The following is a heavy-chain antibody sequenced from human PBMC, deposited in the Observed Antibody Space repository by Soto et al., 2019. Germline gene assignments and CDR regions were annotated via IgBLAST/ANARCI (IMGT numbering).Heavy chain of an antibody. J-gene: IGHJ4*02. V-gene: IGHV5-10-1*01. CDR2: IDPSDSYT. CDR3: ARHVVGARGWVEEPL. D-gene: IGHD3-16*01. CDR1: GYSFTSYL. Sequence: PGESLKISCKGSGYSFTSYLISWVRQMPVKGLEGMGRIDPSDSYTNYSPSFQGHVTISADKAISTAYLQGSSRKASGTAMYYCARHVVGARGWVEEPLWGQGTLVTVS.